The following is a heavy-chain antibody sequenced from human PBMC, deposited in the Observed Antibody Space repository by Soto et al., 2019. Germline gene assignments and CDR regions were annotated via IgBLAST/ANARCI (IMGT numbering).Heavy chain of an antibody. V-gene: IGHV1-18*01. CDR3: ARDPVAGTYFDY. Sequence: QVQLVQSGAEVKKPGASVKVSCKASGYTFTSDGISWVRQAPGQGLEWMGWINAYNGNTNYAQKLQGRVTMTTDTSTSTAYMEMRSLRSDDTAVFHCARDPVAGTYFDYWGQGTRVNVSS. CDR1: GYTFTSDG. CDR2: INAYNGNT. J-gene: IGHJ4*02. D-gene: IGHD6-19*01.